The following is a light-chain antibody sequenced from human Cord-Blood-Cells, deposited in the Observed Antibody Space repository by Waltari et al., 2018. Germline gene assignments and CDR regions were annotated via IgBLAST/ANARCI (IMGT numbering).Light chain of an antibody. CDR1: SLRSYY. J-gene: IGLJ2*01. Sequence: SSELTQDPAVSVALGQTVRITCQGDSLRSYYASWYQQKPGQAPVLVIYGKNNRPSGIPDRFSGSSSGNTASLTITGAQAEDEAYYYLNSRDSSGNHLAVFGGGTKLTVL. CDR3: NSRDSSGNHLAV. CDR2: GKN. V-gene: IGLV3-19*01.